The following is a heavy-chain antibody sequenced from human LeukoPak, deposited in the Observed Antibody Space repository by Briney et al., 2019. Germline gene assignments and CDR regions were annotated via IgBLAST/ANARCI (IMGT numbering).Heavy chain of an antibody. CDR2: ILASGSPT. CDR3: AKDLRPDGVDNFDH. Sequence: GGSLRLSRAASGFNFNSYTMNWVRQAPGKGLQWVANILASGSPTYYADSVKGRIIISRDNSKNTVYLQMNSLRVEDTAIYYCAKDLRPDGVDNFDHWGQGILVTVSS. V-gene: IGHV3-23*01. CDR1: GFNFNSYT. J-gene: IGHJ4*02. D-gene: IGHD2-8*01.